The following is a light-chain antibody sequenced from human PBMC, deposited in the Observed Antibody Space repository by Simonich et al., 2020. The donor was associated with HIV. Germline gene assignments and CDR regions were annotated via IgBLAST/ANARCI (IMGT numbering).Light chain of an antibody. V-gene: IGKV3-15*01. J-gene: IGKJ4*01. CDR3: QQYNAWPT. CDR1: QSISSN. Sequence: EIVMSQFPATLSVSPEERATLSCTATQSISSNLAWYQQKPCKAPRLLICGASTRATGIPARFSGSGSGTDFTLTISSRQSEDFAVYYGQQYNAWPTFGGGTKVEIK. CDR2: GAS.